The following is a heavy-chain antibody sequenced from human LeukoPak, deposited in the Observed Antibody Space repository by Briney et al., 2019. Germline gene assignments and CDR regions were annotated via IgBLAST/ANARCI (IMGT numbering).Heavy chain of an antibody. CDR3: ARAITYYYGSGSYYISRKFDY. J-gene: IGHJ4*02. Sequence: GGSLRLSCAASGFTFSSYAMSWVRQAPGKGLEWVSAISGSGGSTYYADSVKGRFTISRDNAKNSLYLQMNSLRAEDTAVYYCARAITYYYGSGSYYISRKFDYWGQGTLVTVSS. CDR2: ISGSGGST. D-gene: IGHD3-10*01. V-gene: IGHV3-23*01. CDR1: GFTFSSYA.